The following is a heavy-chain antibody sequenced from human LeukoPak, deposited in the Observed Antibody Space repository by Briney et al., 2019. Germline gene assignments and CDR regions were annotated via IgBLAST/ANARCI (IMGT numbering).Heavy chain of an antibody. V-gene: IGHV3-23*01. CDR1: GFTFSSYA. J-gene: IGHJ4*02. D-gene: IGHD3-3*01. CDR2: ISGSGGST. Sequence: GGSLRLSCAASGFTFSSYAMSWVRQAPGKGLEWVSAISGSGGSTYYADSVKGRFTISRDNSKNTLYPQMNSLRAEDTAVYYCTYDFWSGYYTGMRPLDYWGQGTLVTVSS. CDR3: TYDFWSGYYTGMRPLDY.